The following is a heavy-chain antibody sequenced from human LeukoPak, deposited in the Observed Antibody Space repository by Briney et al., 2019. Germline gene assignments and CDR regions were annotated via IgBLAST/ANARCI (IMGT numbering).Heavy chain of an antibody. CDR1: AFTVSHTY. V-gene: IGHV3-66*04. CDR3: ARLGSGYYFAFDL. Sequence: GGSLRLSCPASAFTVSHTYMGWVRQAPGKGLEWVSLFYSDDKTYYADSVKGRFTISRDTSKNTLYLQMHRLRDADTAVYYCARLGSGYYFAFDLWGRGNLVTVSS. J-gene: IGHJ2*01. CDR2: FYSDDKT. D-gene: IGHD3-22*01.